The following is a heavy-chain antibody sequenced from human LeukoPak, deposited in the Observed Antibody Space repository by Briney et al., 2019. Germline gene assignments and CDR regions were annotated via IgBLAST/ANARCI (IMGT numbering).Heavy chain of an antibody. V-gene: IGHV3-48*01. D-gene: IGHD2-15*01. J-gene: IGHJ4*02. CDR3: ARSYCSGGSCYLDY. Sequence: PGGSLRLSCAASGFTFSSYSMNWVRQAPGKGLEWVSYISSSSSTIYYADSVKGRFTIPRDNAKNSLYLQMNSLRAEDTAVYYCARSYCSGGSCYLDYWGQGTLVTVSS. CDR2: ISSSSSTI. CDR1: GFTFSSYS.